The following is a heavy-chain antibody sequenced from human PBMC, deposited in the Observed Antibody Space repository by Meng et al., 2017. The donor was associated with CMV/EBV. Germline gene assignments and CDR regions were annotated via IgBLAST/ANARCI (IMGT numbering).Heavy chain of an antibody. D-gene: IGHD3-3*01. CDR2: IYSGGST. CDR3: ARDPGDFWSGYNAIYYYYGMDV. J-gene: IGHJ6*02. Sequence: GGSLRLSCAASGFTVSSNYMSWVRQAPGKGLEWVSVIYSGGSTYYADSVKGRFTISRDNSKNTLYLQMNSLRAEDTAVYYCARDPGDFWSGYNAIYYYYGMDVWGQGTTVTVSS. CDR1: GFTVSSNY. V-gene: IGHV3-53*01.